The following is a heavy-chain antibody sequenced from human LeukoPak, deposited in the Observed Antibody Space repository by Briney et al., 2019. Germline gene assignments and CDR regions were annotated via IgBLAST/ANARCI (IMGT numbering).Heavy chain of an antibody. D-gene: IGHD3-22*01. CDR3: ARGTPSGYYYCDF. J-gene: IGHJ4*02. CDR2: IYYSGST. V-gene: IGHV4-59*01. Sequence: PSETLSLTCTVSGGSISTYYWRWIRQPPGKGLEWIGYIYYSGSTNYNPSLKSRVTISVDTSKNQFSLKLNSVTAADTAVYYCARGTPSGYYYCDFWGQGTLVTVSS. CDR1: GGSISTYY.